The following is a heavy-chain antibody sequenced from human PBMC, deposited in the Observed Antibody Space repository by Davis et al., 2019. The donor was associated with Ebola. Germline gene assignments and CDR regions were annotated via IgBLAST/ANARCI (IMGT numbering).Heavy chain of an antibody. V-gene: IGHV3-15*01. CDR1: GFTFSNAW. J-gene: IGHJ4*02. CDR3: TTDPATVTTDY. D-gene: IGHD4-17*01. CDR2: IKSKTDGGTT. Sequence: GESLKISCAASGFTFSNAWMSWVRQAPGKGLEWVGRIKSKTDGGTTDYAAPVKGRFTISRDDSKNTLYLQMNSLKTEDTAVYYCTTDPATVTTDYWGQGTLVTVSS.